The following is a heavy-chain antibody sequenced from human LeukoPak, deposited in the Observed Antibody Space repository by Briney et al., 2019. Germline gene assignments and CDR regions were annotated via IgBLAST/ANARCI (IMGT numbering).Heavy chain of an antibody. D-gene: IGHD2-2*01. CDR2: IWYDGSNK. CDR3: ARDFAAMIDY. CDR1: RLTFSNYG. J-gene: IGHJ4*02. Sequence: PGGSLRLSCVASRLTFSNYGMHWVRQAPGKGLEWVALIWYDGSNKYCADSVKGRFTISRDNSENTLYLQMNSLRAEDTAMYYCARDFAAMIDYWGQGTLVTVSS. V-gene: IGHV3-33*01.